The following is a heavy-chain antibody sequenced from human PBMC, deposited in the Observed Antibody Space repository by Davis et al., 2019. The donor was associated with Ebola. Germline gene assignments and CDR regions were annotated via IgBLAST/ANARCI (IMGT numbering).Heavy chain of an antibody. CDR1: GGSISSGGYY. J-gene: IGHJ3*02. CDR2: IYYSGST. V-gene: IGHV4-31*03. CDR3: ARDVEPEYSSSFHDAFDI. Sequence: PSETLSLTCTVSGGSISSGGYYWSWIRQHPGKGLEWIGYIYYSGSTYYNPSLKSRVTISVDTSKNQFSLKLSSVTAADTAVYYCARDVEPEYSSSFHDAFDIWGQGTMVTVSS. D-gene: IGHD6-6*01.